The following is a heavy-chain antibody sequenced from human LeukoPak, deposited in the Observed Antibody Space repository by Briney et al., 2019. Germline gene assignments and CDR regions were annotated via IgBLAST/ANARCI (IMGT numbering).Heavy chain of an antibody. CDR1: GFTFSSYV. D-gene: IGHD1-26*01. V-gene: IGHV3-30*04. Sequence: GGSLRLPCAASGFTFSSYVMHWVRQAPGKGLEWVAIISYDGSNEYYADSVKGRFTISRDNAKNSLYLQMNSLRAEDTAVYYCARDPYSGNYGNYYYYYMDVWGKGTTVTISS. J-gene: IGHJ6*03. CDR3: ARDPYSGNYGNYYYYYMDV. CDR2: ISYDGSNE.